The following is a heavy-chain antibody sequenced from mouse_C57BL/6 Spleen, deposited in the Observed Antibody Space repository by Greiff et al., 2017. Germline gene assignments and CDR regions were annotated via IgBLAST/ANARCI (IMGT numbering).Heavy chain of an antibody. J-gene: IGHJ1*03. CDR3: ARDDQGWYFDV. Sequence: VQLKQSGPGLVKPSQSLSLTCSVTGYSITSGYYWNWIRQFPGNKLEWMGYISYDGSNNYNPSLKNRISITRDTSKNQFFLKLNSVTTEDTATYYCARDDQGWYFDVWGTGTTVTVSS. CDR2: ISYDGSN. CDR1: GYSITSGYY. V-gene: IGHV3-6*01.